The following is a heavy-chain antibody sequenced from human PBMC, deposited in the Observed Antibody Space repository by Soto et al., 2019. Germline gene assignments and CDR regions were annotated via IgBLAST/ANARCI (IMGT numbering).Heavy chain of an antibody. CDR3: ARGGYYDQKGFNI. Sequence: WGSLRLSCAASGFAFITYAINFFRHSPLKWREWLSYISSGSTTIFYAGSVKGRFTVSRDNAKNSMYLQMNGLRDEDTAVYYCARGGYYDQKGFNIWGQGTMVTVSS. V-gene: IGHV3-48*02. CDR1: GFAFITYA. CDR2: ISSGSTTI. J-gene: IGHJ3*02. D-gene: IGHD3-22*01.